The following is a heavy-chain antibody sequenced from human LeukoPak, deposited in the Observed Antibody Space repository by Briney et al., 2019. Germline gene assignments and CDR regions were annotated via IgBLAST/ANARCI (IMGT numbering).Heavy chain of an antibody. D-gene: IGHD2/OR15-2a*01. V-gene: IGHV3-53*01. Sequence: PGGSLRLSCAASGLSVSINYMYWVRQAPGKGLEWVSVFYIDGTTYYADFAKGRFTTSRDSSTNTLFLQMNSLRVEDTAVYYCARTFSRPNNAFDIWGQGTMVTVSS. J-gene: IGHJ3*02. CDR2: FYIDGTT. CDR3: ARTFSRPNNAFDI. CDR1: GLSVSINY.